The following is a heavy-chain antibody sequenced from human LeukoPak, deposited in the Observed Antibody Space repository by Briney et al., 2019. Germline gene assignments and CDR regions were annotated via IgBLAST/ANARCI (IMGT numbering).Heavy chain of an antibody. CDR2: ISSSGNAI. D-gene: IGHD3-10*01. J-gene: IGHJ4*02. Sequence: ETLSLTCTVSGGSISNYYWSWIRQAPGKGLEWVSYISSSGNAIYYADSMKGRFTISRDNAKNSLYLQMNSLRAEDTAVYYCARAKGSYSFDYWGQGTLVTVSS. CDR1: GGSISNYY. CDR3: ARAKGSYSFDY. V-gene: IGHV3-11*01.